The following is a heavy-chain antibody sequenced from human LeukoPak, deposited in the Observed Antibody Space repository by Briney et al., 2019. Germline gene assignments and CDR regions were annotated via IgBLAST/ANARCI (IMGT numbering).Heavy chain of an antibody. Sequence: GGSLRLSCSVSGFTFISYSMTWVRQAPGKGLEWLSSISGNGDNTHYADSVKGRFTISRDNSKDTLYLQMNSLRVDDTAVYYCAGQWLRLGPIDYWGQGTLVSVSS. CDR3: AGQWLRLGPIDY. CDR2: ISGNGDNT. V-gene: IGHV3-23*01. D-gene: IGHD5-12*01. J-gene: IGHJ4*02. CDR1: GFTFISYS.